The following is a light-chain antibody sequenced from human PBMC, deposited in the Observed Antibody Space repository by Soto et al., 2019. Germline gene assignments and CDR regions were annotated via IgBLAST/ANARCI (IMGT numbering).Light chain of an antibody. Sequence: EIVLTQSPGTLSLSPGERATLSCRASQSVSSSYLAWYQQKPGQAPRLLIYGAASRATGIADRFRGSGSGTYCPLPLSRREPEDFAGDCCEKDGSSRQYSFGQGTK. J-gene: IGKJ2*03. CDR2: GAA. CDR3: EKDGSSRQYS. CDR1: QSVSSSY. V-gene: IGKV3-20*01.